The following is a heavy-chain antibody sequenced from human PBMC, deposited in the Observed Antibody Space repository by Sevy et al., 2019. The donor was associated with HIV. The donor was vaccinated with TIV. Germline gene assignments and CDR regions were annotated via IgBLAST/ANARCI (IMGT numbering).Heavy chain of an antibody. V-gene: IGHV3-33*01. Sequence: GGSLRLSCAASGFTFSSYGMHWVRQAPGKGLEWVAVIWYDGSNKYYADSVKGRFTITRDNSKNTLYLQMNSLRAEDTAVYYCARDSLATVVTPADYWGQGTLVTVSS. D-gene: IGHD4-17*01. J-gene: IGHJ4*02. CDR3: ARDSLATVVTPADY. CDR1: GFTFSSYG. CDR2: IWYDGSNK.